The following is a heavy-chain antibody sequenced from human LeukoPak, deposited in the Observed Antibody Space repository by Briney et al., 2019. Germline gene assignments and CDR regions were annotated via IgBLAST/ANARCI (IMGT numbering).Heavy chain of an antibody. Sequence: ASVKVSCKASGYTFTGYYMHWVRQAPGQGLEWMGWINPNSGGTSYAQKFQGRVTMTRDTSISTAYMELSRLRSDDTAVYYCARPSRQYCSSASCYSVHYFDYWGQGILVTVSS. CDR2: INPNSGGT. CDR1: GYTFTGYY. D-gene: IGHD2-2*01. J-gene: IGHJ4*02. CDR3: ARPSRQYCSSASCYSVHYFDY. V-gene: IGHV1-2*02.